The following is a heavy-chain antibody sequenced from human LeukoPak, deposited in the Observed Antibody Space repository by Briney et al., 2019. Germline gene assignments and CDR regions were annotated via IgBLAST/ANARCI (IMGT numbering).Heavy chain of an antibody. J-gene: IGHJ4*02. Sequence: SQTLSLTCTVSGGSISSGDYYWSWIRQPPGKGLEWIGYIYYSGSTYYNPSLKSRVTISVGTSKNQFSLKLSSVTAADTAVYYCASGIGLDPPAFDYWGQGTLVTVSS. D-gene: IGHD3-3*01. CDR3: ASGIGLDPPAFDY. CDR1: GGSISSGDYY. CDR2: IYYSGST. V-gene: IGHV4-30-4*01.